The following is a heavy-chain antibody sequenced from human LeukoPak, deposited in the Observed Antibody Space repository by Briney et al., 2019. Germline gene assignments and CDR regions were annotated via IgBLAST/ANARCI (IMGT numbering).Heavy chain of an antibody. J-gene: IGHJ4*02. CDR1: GFTFSSYA. Sequence: PGGSLRLSCAASGFTFSSYAMSWVRQAPGKGLEWVSAISGSGGSTYYADSVKGRFTISRDNSKNTLYLQMNSLRAEDTAVYYCAKGPIGYDSSGYSDYWGQGTLVTVSS. D-gene: IGHD3-22*01. CDR3: AKGPIGYDSSGYSDY. V-gene: IGHV3-23*01. CDR2: ISGSGGST.